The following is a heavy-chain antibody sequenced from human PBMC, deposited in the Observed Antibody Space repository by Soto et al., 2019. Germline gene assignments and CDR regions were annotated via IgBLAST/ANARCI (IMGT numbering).Heavy chain of an antibody. V-gene: IGHV5-51*01. Sequence: EVQLVQSGAEVKKPGESLKISCKGSGYSFTSYWIGWVRQMPGKGLEWMGIIYPGDSDTRYSPSFQGQVTISADKSISTAYLQWSSLKASDTAMYYCASQGNYDSSGYYHSPFDYWGQGTLVTVSS. CDR2: IYPGDSDT. D-gene: IGHD3-22*01. CDR3: ASQGNYDSSGYYHSPFDY. J-gene: IGHJ4*02. CDR1: GYSFTSYW.